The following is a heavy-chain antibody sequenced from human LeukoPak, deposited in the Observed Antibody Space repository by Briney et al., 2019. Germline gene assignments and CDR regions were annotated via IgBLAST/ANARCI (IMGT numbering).Heavy chain of an antibody. D-gene: IGHD6-6*01. Sequence: GTSLRFYCEASGFTFSTFPMHWVRQTPDKRLEWVAVISHDGRDTYYADSVKGRFTISRDNSKNTLYLQMNSLSPEDTAVVYCARVGRVSIYPSYMDVWGKGTTVVVSS. CDR2: ISHDGRDT. CDR3: ARVGRVSIYPSYMDV. CDR1: GFTFSTFP. V-gene: IGHV3-30*04. J-gene: IGHJ6*03.